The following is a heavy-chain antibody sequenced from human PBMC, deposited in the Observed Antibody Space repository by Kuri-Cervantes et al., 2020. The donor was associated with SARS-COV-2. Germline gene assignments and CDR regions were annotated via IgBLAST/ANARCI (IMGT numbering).Heavy chain of an antibody. CDR2: IRSKAYGGTT. V-gene: IGHV3-49*04. Sequence: GESLKISCAASGFTFSSYSMNWVRQAPGKGLEWVGFIRSKAYGGTTEYAASVKGRFTISRDDSKSIAYLQMNSLKTEDTAVYYCTRNDFWSGYLQDVWGKGTTVTSPQ. CDR3: TRNDFWSGYLQDV. CDR1: GFTFSSYS. D-gene: IGHD3-3*01. J-gene: IGHJ6*04.